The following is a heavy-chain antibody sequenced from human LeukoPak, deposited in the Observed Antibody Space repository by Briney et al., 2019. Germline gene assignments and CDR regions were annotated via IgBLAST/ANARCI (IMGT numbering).Heavy chain of an antibody. D-gene: IGHD4-23*01. Sequence: ASVKVSCKVSGYTLTELSMHWVRQAPGKGLEWMGGFDPEDGETIYAQKFQGRVTITADKSTSTAYMELTSLRSEDTAVYYCARSPLGNSRYFDYWGQGTLVTVSS. CDR1: GYTLTELS. CDR3: ARSPLGNSRYFDY. V-gene: IGHV1-24*01. CDR2: FDPEDGET. J-gene: IGHJ4*02.